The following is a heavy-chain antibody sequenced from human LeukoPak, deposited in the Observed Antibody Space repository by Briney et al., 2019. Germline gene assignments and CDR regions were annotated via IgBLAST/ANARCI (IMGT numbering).Heavy chain of an antibody. D-gene: IGHD3-3*01. Sequence: PGGSLRLSCAASGFTFSSYAMSWVRQAPGKGLEWVSAISGRGGSTYYADSVKGRFTISRDNSKNTLYLQMNSLRAEDTAVYYCAKDGGTIFGVVISYFDYWGQGTLVTVSS. CDR3: AKDGGTIFGVVISYFDY. V-gene: IGHV3-23*01. J-gene: IGHJ4*02. CDR1: GFTFSSYA. CDR2: ISGRGGST.